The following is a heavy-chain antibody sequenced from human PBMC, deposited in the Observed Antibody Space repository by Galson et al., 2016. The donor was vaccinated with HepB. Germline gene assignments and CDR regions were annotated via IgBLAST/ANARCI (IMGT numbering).Heavy chain of an antibody. V-gene: IGHV3-15*01. CDR3: TTVVGETDEAYYFDN. CDR1: GFTFSNAW. D-gene: IGHD1-26*01. Sequence: SLRLSCAASGFTFSNAWMSWVRQAPGKGLEWVGRIKSKTDGATTDFAAPVKGRFSISREDSKNTLYVEMNSLKTEDTAVYYCTTVVGETDEAYYFDNWGQGTLVTVSS. CDR2: IKSKTDGATT. J-gene: IGHJ4*02.